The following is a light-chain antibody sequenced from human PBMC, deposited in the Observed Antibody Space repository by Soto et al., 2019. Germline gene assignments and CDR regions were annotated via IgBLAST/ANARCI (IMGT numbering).Light chain of an antibody. J-gene: IGLJ1*01. Sequence: QSVLTQPPSASGSPGQSVTISCTGTSSDVGGYNYVSWYQQHPGKVPKLMVYEANKRPSGVPARFSGSKSGNTASLTVSGLQAEDEADYYCTSYAGGNNVFGTGTKLTVL. V-gene: IGLV2-8*01. CDR1: SSDVGGYNY. CDR2: EAN. CDR3: TSYAGGNNV.